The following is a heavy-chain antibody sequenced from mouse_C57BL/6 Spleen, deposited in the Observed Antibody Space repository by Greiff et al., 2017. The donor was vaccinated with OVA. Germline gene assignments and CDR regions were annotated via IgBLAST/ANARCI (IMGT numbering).Heavy chain of an antibody. J-gene: IGHJ2*01. CDR3: ARVKDYGLDY. CDR2: ISDGGSYT. D-gene: IGHD1-1*01. CDR1: GFTFSSYA. Sequence: EVKVIESGGGLVKPGGSLKLSCAASGFTFSSYAMSWVRQTPEKRLEWVATISDGGSYTYYPDNVKGRFTISRDNAKNNLYLQMSHLKSEDTAMYYCARVKDYGLDYWGQGTTLTVSS. V-gene: IGHV5-4*03.